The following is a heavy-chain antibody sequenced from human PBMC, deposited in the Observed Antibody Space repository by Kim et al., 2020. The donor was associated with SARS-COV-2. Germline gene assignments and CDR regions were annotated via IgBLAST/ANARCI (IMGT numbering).Heavy chain of an antibody. J-gene: IGHJ6*02. V-gene: IGHV3-48*03. CDR3: ARVGELMGPYYYYGMDV. CDR2: ISSSGSTI. Sequence: GGSLRLSCAASGFTFSSYEMNWVRQAPGKGLEWVSYISSSGSTIYYADSVKGRFTISRDNAKNSLYLQMNSLRAEDTAVYYCARVGELMGPYYYYGMDVWGQGTTVTVSS. D-gene: IGHD1-7*01. CDR1: GFTFSSYE.